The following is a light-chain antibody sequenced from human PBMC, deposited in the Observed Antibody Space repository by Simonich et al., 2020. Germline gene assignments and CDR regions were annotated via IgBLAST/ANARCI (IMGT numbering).Light chain of an antibody. J-gene: IGKJ5*01. CDR3: QQLNSYPIT. Sequence: DIQLTQSPSFLSASVGDRVTIPCRASQGISSYLAWYQQKQGKAPKVLIYAASTLQSGVPSRFSGSGSGTEFTLTISSLQPEDFATYYCQQLNSYPITFGQGTRLEIK. CDR1: QGISSY. CDR2: AAS. V-gene: IGKV1-9*01.